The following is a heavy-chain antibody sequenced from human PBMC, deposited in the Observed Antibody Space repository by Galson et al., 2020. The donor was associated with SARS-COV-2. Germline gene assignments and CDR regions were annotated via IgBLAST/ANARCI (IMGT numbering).Heavy chain of an antibody. CDR2: IYPGDSDT. Sequence: HGESLKISCKGSGYRFTDYWIGWVRQMPGKGLEWMGIIYPGDSDTRYSPAFQGQVTISADKSIKTAYLQWSSLKASDTAMYYCASPQTTVTTLGYYYYGMDVWGQGTTVTVSS. D-gene: IGHD4-17*01. CDR1: GYRFTDYW. J-gene: IGHJ6*02. CDR3: ASPQTTVTTLGYYYYGMDV. V-gene: IGHV5-51*01.